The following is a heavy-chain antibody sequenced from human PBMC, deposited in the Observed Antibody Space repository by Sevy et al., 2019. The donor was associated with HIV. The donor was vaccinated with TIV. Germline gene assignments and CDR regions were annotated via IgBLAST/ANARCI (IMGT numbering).Heavy chain of an antibody. CDR1: GFTFSSYS. V-gene: IGHV3-21*01. D-gene: IGHD6-19*01. Sequence: GGSLRLSCAASGFTFSSYSMNWVRQAPGKGLEWVSSISSLSKYTYYADSMKGRFTISRDNAKNSLYLQMNSLRAEDTALYYCARGIGAVAGFIDYWGQRTLVTVSS. CDR2: ISSLSKYT. J-gene: IGHJ4*02. CDR3: ARGIGAVAGFIDY.